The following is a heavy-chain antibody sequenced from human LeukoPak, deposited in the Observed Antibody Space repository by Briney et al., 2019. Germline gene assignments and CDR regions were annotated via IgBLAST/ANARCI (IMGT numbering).Heavy chain of an antibody. CDR1: GGTFSSYA. J-gene: IGHJ4*02. D-gene: IGHD3-9*01. CDR2: IIPILGIA. CDR3: ARVHYDILTGYPSLEGYFDY. V-gene: IGHV1-69*04. Sequence: SVKVSCKASGGTFSSYAISWVRQAPGQGLEWMGRIIPILGIANYAQKFQGRVTITADKSTSTAYMELSSLRSEDTAVYYCARVHYDILTGYPSLEGYFDYWGQGTLVTVSS.